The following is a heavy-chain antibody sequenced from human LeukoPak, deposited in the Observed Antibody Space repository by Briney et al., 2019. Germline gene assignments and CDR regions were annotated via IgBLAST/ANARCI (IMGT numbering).Heavy chain of an antibody. V-gene: IGHV3-48*01. CDR1: GFTFSSYS. J-gene: IGHJ4*02. CDR3: ARDLKGYSSSGGVDF. D-gene: IGHD6-13*01. CDR2: ISSSGTTI. Sequence: PGGSLRLSCASSGFTFSSYSMNWVRQAPGKGLEWVSYISSSGTTISYADSVKGRFTISRASTRNSLYLRMNRLRVEDTAIYYCARDLKGYSSSGGVDFWGQGTLVTVSS.